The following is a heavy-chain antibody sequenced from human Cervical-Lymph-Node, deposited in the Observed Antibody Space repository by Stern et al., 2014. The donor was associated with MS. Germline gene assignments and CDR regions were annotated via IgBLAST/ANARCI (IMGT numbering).Heavy chain of an antibody. Sequence: QVQLGQSGAEVKKPGASVRVSCKASGYIFTDFGISWVRQAPGQGLEWMGWINVFNGYTNYAQRLQDRVIMTTDTSTSTAYMELRSLTSDDTAIYYCARGKRAAGGYWGQGTLVMVSS. D-gene: IGHD6-13*01. V-gene: IGHV1-18*01. CDR3: ARGKRAAGGY. CDR1: GYIFTDFG. CDR2: INVFNGYT. J-gene: IGHJ4*02.